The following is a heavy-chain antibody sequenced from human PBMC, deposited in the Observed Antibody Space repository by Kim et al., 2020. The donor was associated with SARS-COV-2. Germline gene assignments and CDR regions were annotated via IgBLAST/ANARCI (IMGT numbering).Heavy chain of an antibody. J-gene: IGHJ3*02. D-gene: IGHD4-17*01. V-gene: IGHV3-21*01. CDR3: ARDMTTVTTGAFDI. Sequence: ADSVKGRHTISRDNAKNSLYRQMNSLRAEDTAVYYCARDMTTVTTGAFDIWGQGTMVTVSS.